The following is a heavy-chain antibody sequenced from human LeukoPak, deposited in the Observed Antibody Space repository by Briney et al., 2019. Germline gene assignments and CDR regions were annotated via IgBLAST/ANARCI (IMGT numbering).Heavy chain of an antibody. V-gene: IGHV4-59*01. CDR3: AREYCSGGSCYSDY. Sequence: PSETLSLTCTVSGGSISSYYWSWIRQPPGKGLEWIGYIYYSGSTNYNPSLKSRVTISVDTSKNQFSLKLSSVTAADTAVYYCAREYCSGGSCYSDYWDQGTLVTVSS. CDR2: IYYSGST. D-gene: IGHD2-15*01. CDR1: GGSISSYY. J-gene: IGHJ4*02.